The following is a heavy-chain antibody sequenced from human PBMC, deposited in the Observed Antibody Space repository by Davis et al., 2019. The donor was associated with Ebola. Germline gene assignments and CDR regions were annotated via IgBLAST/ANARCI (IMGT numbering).Heavy chain of an antibody. J-gene: IGHJ6*03. D-gene: IGHD2-2*02. CDR2: ISWNSGSI. CDR1: GFTFDDYA. CDR3: AKGGCSSTSCYRGAYYYYYMDV. V-gene: IGHV3-9*03. Sequence: LSLTCAASGFTFDDYAMHWVRQAPGKGLEWVSGISWNSGSIGYADSVKGRFTISRDNAKSSLYLQMNSLRAEDMALYYCAKGGCSSTSCYRGAYYYYYMDVWGKGTTVTVSS.